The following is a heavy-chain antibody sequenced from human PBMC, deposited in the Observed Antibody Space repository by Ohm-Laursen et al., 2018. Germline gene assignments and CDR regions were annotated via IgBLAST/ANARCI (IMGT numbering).Heavy chain of an antibody. J-gene: IGHJ4*02. CDR3: ARDGRDALRLLEIDF. Sequence: SLRLSCAASGFPFSGYSMNWIRQAPGQGLEWVSYISHTSSHIYYADSVKDRFTISRDNARNSVYLEMSSLRADDTAVYYCARDGRDALRLLEIDFWGQGTLVTVSS. D-gene: IGHD3-3*01. CDR1: GFPFSGYS. CDR2: ISHTSSHI. V-gene: IGHV3-48*01.